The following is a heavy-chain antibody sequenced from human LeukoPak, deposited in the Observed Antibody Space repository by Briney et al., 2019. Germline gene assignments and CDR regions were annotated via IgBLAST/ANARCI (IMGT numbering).Heavy chain of an antibody. D-gene: IGHD3-10*01. CDR2: ISSSSTYI. V-gene: IGHV3-21*01. Sequence: GGSPRLSCAASGFTFSSYSMNWVRQAPGKGLEWVSSISSSSTYIYYADSVKGRFTISRDNAKNSLYLQMNSLRAEDTVVYYCASSSRGALDYWGQGTLVTVSS. CDR3: ASSSRGALDY. CDR1: GFTFSSYS. J-gene: IGHJ4*02.